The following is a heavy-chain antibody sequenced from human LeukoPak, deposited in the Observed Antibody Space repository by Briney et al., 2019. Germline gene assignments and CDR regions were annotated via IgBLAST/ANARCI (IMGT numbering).Heavy chain of an antibody. CDR2: ISASGGST. J-gene: IGHJ3*02. CDR3: AKGRYYDSSGVDAFDI. Sequence: GGSLRLSCAASGFTFSSSAMSWVRQVPGKGLEWVSGISASGGSTSYADSVRGRFTISRDNSKNTLYVQMNSLRAEDTAVYYCAKGRYYDSSGVDAFDIWGQGTMVTVSS. V-gene: IGHV3-23*01. D-gene: IGHD3-22*01. CDR1: GFTFSSSA.